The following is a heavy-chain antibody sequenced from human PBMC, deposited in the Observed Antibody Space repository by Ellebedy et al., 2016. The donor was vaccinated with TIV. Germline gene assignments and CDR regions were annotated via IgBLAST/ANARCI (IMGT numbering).Heavy chain of an antibody. CDR1: GTTFSSYA. V-gene: IGHV1-69*04. CDR3: ARAGPLIGDYERYYFDS. CDR2: IIPILDIA. D-gene: IGHD4-17*01. Sequence: AASVKVSCKASGTTFSSYAISWARQAPGQGLEWMGRIIPILDIATYAQKFQGRVTITADKSTSTVYMSLSSLRSDDTAVFYCARAGPLIGDYERYYFDSWGQGTLVTVSS. J-gene: IGHJ4*02.